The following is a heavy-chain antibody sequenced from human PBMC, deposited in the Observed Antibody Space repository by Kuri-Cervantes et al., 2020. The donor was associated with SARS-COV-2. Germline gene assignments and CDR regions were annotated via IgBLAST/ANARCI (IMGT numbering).Heavy chain of an antibody. CDR2: INHSGST. Sequence: SETLSLTGAVYGGSFSGYYWSWIRQPPGKGLEWIGEINHSGSTNYNPSLKSRVTISVDTSKNQFSLKLSSVTAADAAVYYCARGQNSELLWFGESISYYFDYWGQGTLVTVSS. D-gene: IGHD3-10*01. CDR1: GGSFSGYY. J-gene: IGHJ4*02. CDR3: ARGQNSELLWFGESISYYFDY. V-gene: IGHV4-34*01.